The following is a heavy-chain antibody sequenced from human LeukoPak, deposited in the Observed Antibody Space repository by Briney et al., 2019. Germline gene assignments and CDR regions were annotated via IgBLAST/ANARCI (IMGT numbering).Heavy chain of an antibody. CDR3: ARDLRYSSSWYLAYYMDV. V-gene: IGHV3-66*02. Sequence: PGGSLSLSCAASGFPVSSNYMSWVRQAPGKGLEWVSVIYSGGSAYYADSVKGRFTISRDNSKNTLYLQMNSLRAEDTAVYYCARDLRYSSSWYLAYYMDVWGKGTTVTVSS. CDR2: IYSGGSA. CDR1: GFPVSSNY. D-gene: IGHD6-13*01. J-gene: IGHJ6*03.